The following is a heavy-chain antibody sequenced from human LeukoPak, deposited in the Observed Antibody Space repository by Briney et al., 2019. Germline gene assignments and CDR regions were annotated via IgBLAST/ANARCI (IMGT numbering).Heavy chain of an antibody. CDR2: IYYSGST. V-gene: IGHV4-39*07. CDR1: GGSISSSSYY. CDR3: ARFAATPPYYQYYYMDV. Sequence: SETLSLTCTVSGGSISSSSYYWGWIRQPPGKGLEWIGSIYYSGSTGYNPSLKSRVTISVDTSKNHFSLNLSSVTAADTALYYCARFAATPPYYQYYYMDVWGKGTTVTISS. D-gene: IGHD2-15*01. J-gene: IGHJ6*03.